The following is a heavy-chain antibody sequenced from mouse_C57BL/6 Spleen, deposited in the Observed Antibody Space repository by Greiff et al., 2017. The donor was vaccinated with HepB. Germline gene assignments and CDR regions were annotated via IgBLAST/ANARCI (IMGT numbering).Heavy chain of an antibody. J-gene: IGHJ2*01. CDR1: GYTFTSYT. CDR2: INPSSGYT. Sequence: QVQLQQSGPELVKPGASVKMSCKASGYTFTSYTMHWVKQRPGQGLEWIGYINPSSGYTKYNQKFKDKATLTADKSSSTAYMQLSSLTSEDSAVYYCAIITTASLDYWGQGTTLTVSS. CDR3: AIITTASLDY. D-gene: IGHD1-1*01. V-gene: IGHV1S26*01.